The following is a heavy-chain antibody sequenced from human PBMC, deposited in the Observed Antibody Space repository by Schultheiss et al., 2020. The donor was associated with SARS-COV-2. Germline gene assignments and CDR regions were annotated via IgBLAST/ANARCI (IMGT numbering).Heavy chain of an antibody. CDR1: GGSFSGYY. CDR2: IYYSGST. CDR3: ARGGTISNWFDP. J-gene: IGHJ5*02. Sequence: SQTLSLTCAVYGGSFSGYYWSWIRQPPGKGLEWIGYIYYSGSTNYNPSLKSRVTISVDTSKNQFSLKLSSVTAADTAVYYCARGGTISNWFDPWGQGTLVTVSS. D-gene: IGHD2-15*01. V-gene: IGHV4-59*12.